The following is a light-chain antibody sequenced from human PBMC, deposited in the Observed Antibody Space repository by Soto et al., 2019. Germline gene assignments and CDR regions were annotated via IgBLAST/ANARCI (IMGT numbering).Light chain of an antibody. CDR1: HSVNSN. Sequence: IVMTQSPASLSVSPGDSAILSCRASHSVNSNLAWYQQKPGQAPRLVIIGASNRATDIPARFSGGGSGTEFTLAISSLQSEDFAVYYCQQYKDWPFTFGQGTRLEIK. V-gene: IGKV3D-15*01. CDR2: GAS. J-gene: IGKJ2*01. CDR3: QQYKDWPFT.